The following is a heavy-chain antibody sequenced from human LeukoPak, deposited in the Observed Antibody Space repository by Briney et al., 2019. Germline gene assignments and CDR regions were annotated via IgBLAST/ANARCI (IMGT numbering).Heavy chain of an antibody. D-gene: IGHD3-10*02. V-gene: IGHV3-66*01. Sequence: GGSLRLSCAASGFTVSSNYMSWVRQAPGKGLEWVSLMYTGGSTYYADSVKGRFTISRDNAKNSLYLQMNSLRAEDTAVYYCAELGIAMIGGVWGKGTTVTISS. J-gene: IGHJ6*04. CDR2: MYTGGST. CDR3: AELGIAMIGGV. CDR1: GFTVSSNY.